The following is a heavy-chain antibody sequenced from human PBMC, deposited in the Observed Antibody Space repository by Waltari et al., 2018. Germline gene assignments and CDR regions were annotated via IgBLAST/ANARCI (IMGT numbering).Heavy chain of an antibody. D-gene: IGHD6-13*01. CDR1: GGTFSSYA. CDR3: ARESPAAGTMVYFQH. J-gene: IGHJ1*01. Sequence: QVQLVQSGAEVKKPGSSVKVSCKASGGTFSSYAISWVRQAPGQGLEWMGGIIPIFGTANYEQKFQGRVTITADESTSTAYMELSSLRSEDTAVYYCARESPAAGTMVYFQHWGQGTLVTVSS. V-gene: IGHV1-69*13. CDR2: IIPIFGTA.